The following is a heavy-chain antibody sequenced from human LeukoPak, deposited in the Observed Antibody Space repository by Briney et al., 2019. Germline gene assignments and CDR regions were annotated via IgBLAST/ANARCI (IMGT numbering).Heavy chain of an antibody. V-gene: IGHV3-21*01. CDR3: XXGCXSTSCYAY. D-gene: IGHD2-2*01. Sequence: GGSLRLSCAASGFTFSSYSMNWVRQAPGKGLEWVSSISSSSSYIYYADSVKGRFTISRDNAKNSLYLQMNRLRAEDTAVYXXXXGCXSTSCYAYWGQGTLVTVSS. CDR1: GFTFSSYS. J-gene: IGHJ4*02. CDR2: ISSSSSYI.